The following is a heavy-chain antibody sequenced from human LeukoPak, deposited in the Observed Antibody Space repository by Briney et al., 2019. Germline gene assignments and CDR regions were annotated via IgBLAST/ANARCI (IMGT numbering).Heavy chain of an antibody. Sequence: PSETLSLTCTVSGGSISSSSYYWGWIRQPPGKGLEWIGYIYYSGSTNYNPSLKSRVTISVDTSKNQFSLKLSSVTAADTAVYYCARAGPLGLDFDYWGQGTLVTVSS. J-gene: IGHJ4*02. V-gene: IGHV4-61*05. CDR1: GGSISSSSYY. CDR2: IYYSGST. CDR3: ARAGPLGLDFDY. D-gene: IGHD3-16*01.